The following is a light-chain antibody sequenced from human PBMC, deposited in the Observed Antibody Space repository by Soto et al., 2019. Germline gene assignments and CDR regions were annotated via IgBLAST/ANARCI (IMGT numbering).Light chain of an antibody. CDR2: KAS. CDR1: QSISSW. V-gene: IGKV1-5*03. J-gene: IGKJ2*01. Sequence: DIQMTQSPSTLSASVGDRVTITCRASQSISSWLAWYQQKPGKAPKLLIYKASSLESGVPSRFSGSGSGTEFPPTISSLQPDDFATYYCQQYNSRYTFGQGTKLEIK. CDR3: QQYNSRYT.